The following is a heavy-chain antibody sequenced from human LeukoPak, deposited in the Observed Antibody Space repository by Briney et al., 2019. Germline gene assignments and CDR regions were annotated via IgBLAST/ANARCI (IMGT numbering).Heavy chain of an antibody. J-gene: IGHJ4*02. CDR1: GGSFSGYY. D-gene: IGHD6-19*01. CDR3: ASVMGIAVAGTDY. V-gene: IGHV4-34*01. Sequence: PSETLSPTCAVYGGSFSGYYWSWIRQPPGKGLEWIGEINHSGSTNYNPSLKSRVTISVDTSKDQFSLKLSSVTAADTAVYYCASVMGIAVAGTDYWGQGTLVTVSS. CDR2: INHSGST.